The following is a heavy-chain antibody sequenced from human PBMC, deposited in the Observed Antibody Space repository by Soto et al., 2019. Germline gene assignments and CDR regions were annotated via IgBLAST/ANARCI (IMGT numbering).Heavy chain of an antibody. Sequence: ASVKVSCKASGYTFTSYGISWVRQAPGQGLEWMGWISAYNGNTNYAQKLQGRVTMTTDTSTSTAYMELRSLRSDDTAVYYCARDVRYWSGGSCQSWFDPWGQGTMGTVSS. J-gene: IGHJ5*02. CDR1: GYTFTSYG. CDR2: ISAYNGNT. D-gene: IGHD2-15*01. V-gene: IGHV1-18*01. CDR3: ARDVRYWSGGSCQSWFDP.